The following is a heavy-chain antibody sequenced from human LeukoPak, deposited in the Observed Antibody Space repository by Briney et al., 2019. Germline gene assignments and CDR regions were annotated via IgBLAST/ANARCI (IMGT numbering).Heavy chain of an antibody. CDR2: IIPILDIA. V-gene: IGHV1-69*04. J-gene: IGHJ3*02. D-gene: IGHD2-21*01. CDR3: ARDLEYCGGDCYPQGAFDI. CDR1: GGTFSSYA. Sequence: SVKVSCKVSGGTFSSYAINWVRQAPGQGLEWMGRIIPILDIADYAQKFQGRVTITADESTSTAYMELSSLRSEDTAVYYCARDLEYCGGDCYPQGAFDIWGQGTMVTVSS.